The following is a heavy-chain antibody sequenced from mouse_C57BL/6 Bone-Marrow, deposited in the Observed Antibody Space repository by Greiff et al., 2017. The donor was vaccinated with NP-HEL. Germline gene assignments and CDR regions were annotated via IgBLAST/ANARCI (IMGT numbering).Heavy chain of an antibody. J-gene: IGHJ1*03. CDR3: ARDTV. CDR1: GYTFTSYW. CDR2: IDPSDSYT. V-gene: IGHV1-69*01. Sequence: QVQLQQPGAELVMPGASVKLSCKASGYTFTSYWMHWVKQRPGQGLEWIGEIDPSDSYTNYNQQFKGKSTLTVDKSSSTAYRQLSSLTSEDSAVYYCARDTVWGTGTTVTVSS.